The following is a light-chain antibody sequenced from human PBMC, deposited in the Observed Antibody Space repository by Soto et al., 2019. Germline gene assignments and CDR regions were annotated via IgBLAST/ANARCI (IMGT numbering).Light chain of an antibody. CDR3: SSYTSTTSYV. Sequence: QSALTQPASVSDSPGQSITISCIGTSSDTGSSDHVSWHQQHPGQAPKLMIYDVSHRPSGVSNRFSGSKTGNTASLIISGLQAEDEADYYCSSYTSTTSYVFGSGTKLTVL. V-gene: IGLV2-14*03. CDR2: DVS. CDR1: SSDTGSSDH. J-gene: IGLJ1*01.